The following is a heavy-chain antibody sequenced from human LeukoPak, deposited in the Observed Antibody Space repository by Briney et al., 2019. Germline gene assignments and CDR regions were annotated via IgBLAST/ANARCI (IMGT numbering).Heavy chain of an antibody. V-gene: IGHV4-59*01. J-gene: IGHJ4*02. CDR2: IYYSGST. CDR1: GGSISSYY. CDR3: ARDVGGYYDSSGYYHYFDY. Sequence: SETLSLTCTVSGGSISSYYWSWIRQPPGKGLEWIGYIYYSGSTNYNPSLKSRVTISVDTSKNQFSLKPSSVTAADTAVYYCARDVGGYYDSSGYYHYFDYWGQGTLVTVSS. D-gene: IGHD3-22*01.